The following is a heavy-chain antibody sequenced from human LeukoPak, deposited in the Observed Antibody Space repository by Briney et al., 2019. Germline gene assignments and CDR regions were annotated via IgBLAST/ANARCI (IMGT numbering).Heavy chain of an antibody. V-gene: IGHV4-39*07. CDR3: AREIWRTEVAATPARAFDI. Sequence: PSETLSLTCTVSGGSISSSSYYWGWIRQPPGKGLEWIGSIYYSGSTYYNPSLKSRVTISVDTSKNQFSLKLSSVTAADTAVYYCAREIWRTEVAATPARAFDIWGQGTMVTVSS. CDR2: IYYSGST. J-gene: IGHJ3*02. CDR1: GGSISSSSYY. D-gene: IGHD2-15*01.